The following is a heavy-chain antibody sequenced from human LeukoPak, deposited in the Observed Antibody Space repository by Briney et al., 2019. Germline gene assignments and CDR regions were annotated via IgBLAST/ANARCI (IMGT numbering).Heavy chain of an antibody. CDR2: VYYSGST. Sequence: SETLSLTCTVSGGXISIYYCTWIRQPPGKGLEWIGNVYYSGSTNYNPSLKSRVTISVDTSKNQFSLKLNSMTAADTAVYYCARGQLVGATNWFDTWGQGTLVTVSS. J-gene: IGHJ5*02. CDR1: GGXISIYY. CDR3: ARGQLVGATNWFDT. D-gene: IGHD1-26*01. V-gene: IGHV4-59*08.